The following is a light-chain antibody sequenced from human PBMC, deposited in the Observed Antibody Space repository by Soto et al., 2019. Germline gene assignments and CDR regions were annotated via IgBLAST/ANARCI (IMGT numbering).Light chain of an antibody. V-gene: IGLV2-8*01. CDR1: SSDVGGYNY. J-gene: IGLJ2*01. Sequence: QSALTQPPSASGSPGQSVTISCTGTSSDVGGYNYVSWYQQYPGKAPKLVIYEVSKRPSGVPDRFSGSKSGNTASLTVSGLQAEDEADYYCNSYAGSDNLVVFGGGTKLTVL. CDR2: EVS. CDR3: NSYAGSDNLVV.